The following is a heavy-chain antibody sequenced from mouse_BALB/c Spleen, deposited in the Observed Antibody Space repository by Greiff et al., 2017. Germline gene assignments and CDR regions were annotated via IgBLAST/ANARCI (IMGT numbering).Heavy chain of an antibody. CDR2: ISYSGST. V-gene: IGHV3-2*02. J-gene: IGHJ4*01. Sequence: DVHLVESGPGLVKPSQSLSLTCTVTGYSITSDYAWNWIRQFPGNKLEWMGYISYSGSTSYNPSLKSRISITRDTSKNQFFLQLNSVTTEDTATYYCARSHKRAMDYWGQGTSVTVSS. CDR1: GYSITSDYA. D-gene: IGHD6-1*01. CDR3: ARSHKRAMDY.